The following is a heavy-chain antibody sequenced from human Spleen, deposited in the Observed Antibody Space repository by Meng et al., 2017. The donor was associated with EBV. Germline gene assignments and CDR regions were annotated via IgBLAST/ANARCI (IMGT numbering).Heavy chain of an antibody. CDR1: GGSISRGHW. J-gene: IGHJ4*02. CDR3: ARTEFGIVPNTEEPLGY. D-gene: IGHD1-26*01. V-gene: IGHV4-4*02. CDR2: IHQSGST. Sequence: QVQLRKADPGLVQPSGTVSLTCAVYGGSISRGHWWSWVRQPPGKGLEWIGEIHQSGSTNYNPSLKSRVTISLDMSKNQFSLNLNSVTAADTALYYCARTEFGIVPNTEEPLGYWGQGALVTVSS.